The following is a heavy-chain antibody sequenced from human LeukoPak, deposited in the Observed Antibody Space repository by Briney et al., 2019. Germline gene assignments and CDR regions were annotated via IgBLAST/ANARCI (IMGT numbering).Heavy chain of an antibody. CDR3: ARAMLYGDYIDY. Sequence: GGSLRLSCAASGFTFSSYEMNWVRQAPGKGLEWVSHISSSGSTIYYADSVKGRFTISRDNAKNSLYLQMNSLRAEDTAVYYCARAMLYGDYIDYWGQGTLVTVSS. V-gene: IGHV3-48*03. CDR2: ISSSGSTI. D-gene: IGHD3-10*02. J-gene: IGHJ4*02. CDR1: GFTFSSYE.